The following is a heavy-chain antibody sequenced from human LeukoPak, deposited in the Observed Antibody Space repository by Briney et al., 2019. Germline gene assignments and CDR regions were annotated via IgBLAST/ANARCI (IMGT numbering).Heavy chain of an antibody. CDR2: TYYRSKWYN. CDR3: ARDYYYYDSSGHSPPGY. Sequence: SQTLSLTCAISGDSVSSSSAAWSWIRQSPSRGLEWLGRTYYRSKWYNDYAVSVKSRITINPDTSKNQFSLQLNSMTPEDTAVYYCARDYYYYDSSGHSPPGYWGQGTLVTVSS. CDR1: GDSVSSSSAA. V-gene: IGHV6-1*01. D-gene: IGHD3-22*01. J-gene: IGHJ4*02.